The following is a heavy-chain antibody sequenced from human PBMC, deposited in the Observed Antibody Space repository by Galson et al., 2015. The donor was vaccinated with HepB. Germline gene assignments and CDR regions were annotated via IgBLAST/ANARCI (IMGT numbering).Heavy chain of an antibody. CDR2: VNPDSGGT. D-gene: IGHD6-19*01. V-gene: IGHV1-2*02. J-gene: IGHJ3*02. Sequence: SVKVSCTASGYTFTGYYMHWVRQAPGQGLEWMGWVNPDSGGTSYAQKFQGRVTMTRDTSISTAYMELSSLKSDDAAVYYCASPTRGWDPNDAFDIWGQGTVVTVS. CDR3: ASPTRGWDPNDAFDI. CDR1: GYTFTGYY.